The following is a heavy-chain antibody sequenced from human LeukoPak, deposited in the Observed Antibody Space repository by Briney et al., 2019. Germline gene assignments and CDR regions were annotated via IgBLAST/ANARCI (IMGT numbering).Heavy chain of an antibody. J-gene: IGHJ4*02. CDR1: GFTFSSYW. CDR3: ANLDYGDYSSDY. CDR2: ISGSGGST. V-gene: IGHV3-23*01. D-gene: IGHD4-17*01. Sequence: GGSLRLSCAASGFTFSSYWMSWVRQAPGKGLEWVSAISGSGGSTYYADSVKGRFTISRDNSKSTLYLQMNSLRAEDTAVYYCANLDYGDYSSDYWGQGTLVTVSS.